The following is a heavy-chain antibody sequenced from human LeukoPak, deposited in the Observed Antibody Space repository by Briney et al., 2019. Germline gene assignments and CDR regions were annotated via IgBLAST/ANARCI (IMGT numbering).Heavy chain of an antibody. J-gene: IGHJ6*02. Sequence: PSETLSLTCAVYGGSFSGYYWSWIRQPPGKGLEWIGEINHSGSTNYNPSLKSRVTISVDTSKNQFSLKLSSVTAADTAVYYCARSVRPPYSGSYYPYYYYGMDVWGQGTTVTVSS. CDR3: ARSVRPPYSGSYYPYYYYGMDV. CDR1: GGSFSGYY. CDR2: INHSGST. D-gene: IGHD1-26*01. V-gene: IGHV4-34*01.